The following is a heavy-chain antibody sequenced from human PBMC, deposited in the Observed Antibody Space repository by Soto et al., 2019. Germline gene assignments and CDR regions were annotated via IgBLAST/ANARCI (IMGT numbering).Heavy chain of an antibody. CDR3: ARVRYDRSGFDH. J-gene: IGHJ4*02. V-gene: IGHV4-4*02. CDR1: GDSISRSHW. Sequence: QVQLHESGPGLVRPSGALSVTCAVSGDSISRSHWWSWVRQSPGKGLEWIGEISHSGITYYNPSLKSRVTISGDKSKNQLSLKLTSVTAADTAVYYCARVRYDRSGFDHWGQGTLVSVSS. CDR2: ISHSGIT. D-gene: IGHD3-22*01.